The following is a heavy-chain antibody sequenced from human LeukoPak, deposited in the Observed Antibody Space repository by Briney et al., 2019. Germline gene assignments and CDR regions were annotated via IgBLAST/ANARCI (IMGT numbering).Heavy chain of an antibody. CDR1: GGSISSSSYY. Sequence: SETLSLTCTVSGGSISSSSYYWGWIRQPPGKGLEWIGSIYYSGSTYYNPSLKSRVTISVDTSKNQFSLKLSSVTAADTAVYYCARLYCSSTSCYCFDYWGPGTLVTVS. CDR3: ARLYCSSTSCYCFDY. V-gene: IGHV4-39*07. D-gene: IGHD2-2*01. J-gene: IGHJ4*02. CDR2: IYYSGST.